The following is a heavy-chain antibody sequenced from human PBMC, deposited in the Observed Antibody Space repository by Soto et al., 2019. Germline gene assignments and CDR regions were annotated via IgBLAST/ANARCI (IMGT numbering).Heavy chain of an antibody. CDR2: IYYSGST. J-gene: IGHJ4*02. D-gene: IGHD3-22*01. CDR3: ARAAYYYDGGLDY. Sequence: QVQLQQWGAGLLKPSETLSLTCAVYGGSFSDHYWSWIRQPPGKGLEWIGYIYYSGSTYYNPSLKSRVTISVDTSKNQFSLKLSSVTAADTAVYYCARAAYYYDGGLDYWGQGTLVTVSS. CDR1: GGSFSDHY. V-gene: IGHV4-34*01.